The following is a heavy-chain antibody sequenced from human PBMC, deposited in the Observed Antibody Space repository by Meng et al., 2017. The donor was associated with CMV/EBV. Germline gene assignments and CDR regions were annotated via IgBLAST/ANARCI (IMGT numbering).Heavy chain of an antibody. D-gene: IGHD3-9*01. CDR1: GYSFTSYW. V-gene: IGHV5-51*01. CDR3: ARLGGAYYDILTGYYKGMDV. Sequence: GESLKISCKGSGYSFTSYWIGWARQMPGKGLEWMGIIYPGDSDTRYSPSFQGQVTISADKSISTAYLQWSSLKASDTAMYYCARLGGAYYDILTGYYKGMDVWGQGTTVTVSS. CDR2: IYPGDSDT. J-gene: IGHJ6*02.